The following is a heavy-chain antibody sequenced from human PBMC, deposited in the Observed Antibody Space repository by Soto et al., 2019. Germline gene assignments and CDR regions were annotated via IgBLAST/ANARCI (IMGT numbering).Heavy chain of an antibody. D-gene: IGHD4-17*01. V-gene: IGHV4-59*08. J-gene: IGHJ6*02. CDR2: VYYTGDT. CDR3: VRQGIDYLLALGDV. Sequence: QVQLQQSGPRLVKPSETLSLTCTVSSGPDRSHNWGWIRQPPRRGLEWIGYVYYTGDTAYNPSLRARVTISADTSTNAISLTMTSVTAAHTAVYYCVRQGIDYLLALGDVWGQGTPVSVSS. CDR1: SGPDRSHN.